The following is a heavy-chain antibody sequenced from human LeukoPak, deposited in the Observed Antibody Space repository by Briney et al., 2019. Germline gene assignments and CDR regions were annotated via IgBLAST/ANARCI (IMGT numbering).Heavy chain of an antibody. V-gene: IGHV1-2*02. J-gene: IGHJ4*02. CDR2: INPNSGGT. D-gene: IGHD3-22*01. CDR3: ARVGIYYDSSGLSDY. Sequence: ASVKVSCKASGYTFTGYYMHWVRRAPGQGLEWMGWINPNSGGTNYAQKFQGRVTMTRDTSISTAYMELSRLRSDDTAVYYCARVGIYYDSSGLSDYWGQGTLVTVSS. CDR1: GYTFTGYY.